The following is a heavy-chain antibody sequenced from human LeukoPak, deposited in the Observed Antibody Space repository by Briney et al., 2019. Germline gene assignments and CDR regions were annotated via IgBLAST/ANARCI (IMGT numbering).Heavy chain of an antibody. Sequence: GGSLRLSCAASGFTFSSYAMSWVRQAPGKGPEWVSAISGSGGSTYYADSVKGRFTISRDNSKNTLYLQMNSLRAEDTAVYYCAKNYDFWSGYHACFDYWGQGTLVTVSS. D-gene: IGHD3-3*01. CDR3: AKNYDFWSGYHACFDY. CDR2: ISGSGGST. CDR1: GFTFSSYA. J-gene: IGHJ4*02. V-gene: IGHV3-23*01.